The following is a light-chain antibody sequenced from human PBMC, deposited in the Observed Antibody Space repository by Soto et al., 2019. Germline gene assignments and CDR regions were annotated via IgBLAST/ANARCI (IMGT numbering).Light chain of an antibody. CDR3: QQYYRIPRT. CDR1: QSVLHSSNNKNY. CDR2: WAS. Sequence: DIVMTQSPDSLAVSLGERATINCKSSQSVLHSSNNKNYLAWYQQKSGQPPNLLISWASTRESGVPDRFSASGSATDFTLTISSLQAEDVAVYYCQQYYRIPRTFGQGTKVEIK. V-gene: IGKV4-1*01. J-gene: IGKJ1*01.